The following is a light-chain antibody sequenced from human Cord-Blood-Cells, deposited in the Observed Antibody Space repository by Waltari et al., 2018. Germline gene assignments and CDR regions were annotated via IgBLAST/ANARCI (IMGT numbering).Light chain of an antibody. CDR1: SLRSYY. CDR3: NSRDSSGNHHV. J-gene: IGLJ1*01. V-gene: IGLV3-19*01. Sequence: SSELTQDPAVSVALGQTVRIKCQGDSLRSYYASWYQQKPGQAPVLVIYGKNNRPSGIPDRFSGSSSGNTASLTITGAQAEDEAYYYCNSRDSSGNHHVFGTGTKVTVL. CDR2: GKN.